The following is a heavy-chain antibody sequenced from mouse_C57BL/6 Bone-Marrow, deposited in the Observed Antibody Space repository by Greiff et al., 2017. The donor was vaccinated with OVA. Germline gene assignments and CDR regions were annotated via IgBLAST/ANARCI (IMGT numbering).Heavy chain of an antibody. V-gene: IGHV14-3*01. Sequence: VQLQQSVAELVRPGASVKLSCTASGFTITNTYMHWVKQRPEQGLEWIGRIDPANGNTNYAPKFQGKATITADTSSNTAYLQLSSLTSEDTAMYYWASGGLLPEAWFAYGGQGTRVTVSA. CDR3: ASGGLLPEAWFAY. D-gene: IGHD2-3*01. CDR1: GFTITNTY. J-gene: IGHJ3*01. CDR2: IDPANGNT.